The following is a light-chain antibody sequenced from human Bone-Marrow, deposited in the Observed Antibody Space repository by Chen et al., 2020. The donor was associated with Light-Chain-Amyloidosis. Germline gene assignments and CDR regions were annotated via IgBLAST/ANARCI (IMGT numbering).Light chain of an antibody. V-gene: IGLV6-57*01. Sequence: NFMLTQPHSVSECPGKTVIISCTRSSGSIATNYVPGYQQRPGSSPTTVIYEDEQSTSGVPDRFCVSVDRSSNSAPLTISGLKTEDEGDYYCQYYQVSNQCVFGGGTKLTVL. J-gene: IGLJ3*02. CDR2: EDE. CDR3: QYYQVSNQCV. CDR1: SGSIATNY.